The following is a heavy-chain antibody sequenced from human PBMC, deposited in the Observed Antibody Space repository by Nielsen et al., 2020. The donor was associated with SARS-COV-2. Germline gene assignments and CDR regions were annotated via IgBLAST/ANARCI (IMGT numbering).Heavy chain of an antibody. D-gene: IGHD7-27*01. J-gene: IGHJ4*02. CDR3: ARDDDNWGSLAY. V-gene: IGHV4-59*13. CDR1: GGSITTYY. CDR2: IYYSGNT. Sequence: QTLSLTCAVSGGSITTYYWHWIRQSPGKGLEWIGYIYYSGNTNYNPSLKSRVTISVDTSKNQFSLKLSSVTAADTAVYYCARDDDNWGSLAYWGQGTLVTVSS.